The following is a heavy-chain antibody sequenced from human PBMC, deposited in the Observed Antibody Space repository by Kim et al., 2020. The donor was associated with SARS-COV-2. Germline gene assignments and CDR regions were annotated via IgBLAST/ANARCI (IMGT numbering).Heavy chain of an antibody. D-gene: IGHD3-22*01. V-gene: IGHV3-66*01. CDR2: IYSGGST. CDR3: SREASHYDSSGYYLHWYF. J-gene: IGHJ2*01. Sequence: GGSLRLSCAASGFTVSSNYMSWVRQAPGKGLEWVSVIYSGGSTYYADSVKGRFTISRDNSKNTLYLQMNSLRAEDTAVYYCSREASHYDSSGYYLHWYF. CDR1: GFTVSSNY.